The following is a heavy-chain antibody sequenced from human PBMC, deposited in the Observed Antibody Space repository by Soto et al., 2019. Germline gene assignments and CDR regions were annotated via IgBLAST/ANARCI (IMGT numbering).Heavy chain of an antibody. Sequence: QVQLEQSGAEVKKPGSSVKISCKASGGTLSDHGVSWLRQAPGQGLEWVGGTIPVFNTAKYAAKFQGRVTIAADKSKNIAYMELGNLRSDDTAFYYCARGVYGSGNYYTGPSAFDIWGQGTLVIVSS. CDR3: ARGVYGSGNYYTGPSAFDI. CDR2: TIPVFNTA. J-gene: IGHJ3*02. CDR1: GGTLSDHG. D-gene: IGHD3-10*01. V-gene: IGHV1-69*06.